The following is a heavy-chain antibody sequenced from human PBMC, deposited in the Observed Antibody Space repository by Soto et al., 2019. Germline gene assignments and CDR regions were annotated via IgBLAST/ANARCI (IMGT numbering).Heavy chain of an antibody. D-gene: IGHD3-9*01. Sequence: QVQLVQSGAEVKKPGASVKVSCRAPGYTFTDHYMQWVRQAPGQGLEWMGWINPDSGDTDYAQKFQGRVTMTRDTSISTDYMEVSRLRSEDTAMYYCTTHAGYYYNDYWGQGTLVTVAS. V-gene: IGHV1-2*02. J-gene: IGHJ4*02. CDR1: GYTFTDHY. CDR2: INPDSGDT. CDR3: TTHAGYYYNDY.